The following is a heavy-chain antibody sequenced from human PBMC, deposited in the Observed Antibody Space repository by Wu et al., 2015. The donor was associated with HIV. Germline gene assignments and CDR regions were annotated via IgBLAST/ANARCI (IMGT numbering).Heavy chain of an antibody. CDR2: ITPFFGAG. J-gene: IGHJ4*02. CDR3: ARRRTVAGAPFDF. CDR1: GGTLSNFA. D-gene: IGHD6-19*01. Sequence: QIHLVQSGAEVKKPGSSVKVSCKASGGTLSNFAISWVRQAPGQGLEWVGGITPFFGAGKYAQKFQGRVTITRDEATSTAYMELSSLTSEDTAVYYCARRRTVAGAPFDFWGQGTLVTVSS. V-gene: IGHV1-69*05.